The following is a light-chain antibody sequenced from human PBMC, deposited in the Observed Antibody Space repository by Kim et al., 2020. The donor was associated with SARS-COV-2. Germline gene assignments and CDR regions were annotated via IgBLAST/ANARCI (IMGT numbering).Light chain of an antibody. CDR2: TNN. Sequence: GQRVTIACSGGSSNIGRNYVRWYQQLPGTAPKLLIFTNNQRPAGVPDRFSGSKSGTSASLAISGLRSEDEADYYCATWDDSLSGRVFGGGTQLTVL. J-gene: IGLJ2*01. CDR1: SSNIGRNY. CDR3: ATWDDSLSGRV. V-gene: IGLV1-47*02.